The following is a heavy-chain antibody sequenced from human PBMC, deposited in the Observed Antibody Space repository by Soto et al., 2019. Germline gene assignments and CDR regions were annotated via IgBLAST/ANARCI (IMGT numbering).Heavy chain of an antibody. J-gene: IGHJ6*02. CDR2: IIPIFGTA. D-gene: IGHD6-6*01. CDR3: ASPYSSSFYYSGLDV. CDR1: GGTFSSYA. Sequence: QVQLVQSGAEVKKPGSSVKVSCKASGGTFSSYAISWVRQAPGQGLEWMGGIIPIFGTANYAQKFQGRVTITADESTRTAHMVLSSLSSEDTDGFHCASPYSSSFYYSGLDVWGQGTTVTVSS. V-gene: IGHV1-69*12.